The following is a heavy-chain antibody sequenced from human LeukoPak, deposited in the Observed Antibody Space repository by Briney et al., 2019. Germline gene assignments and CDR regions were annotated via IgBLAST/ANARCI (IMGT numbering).Heavy chain of an antibody. CDR1: GFTFSSYS. J-gene: IGHJ4*02. CDR3: AREGQDYYDSSMAFDY. Sequence: GGSLRLSCAASGFTFSSYSRNWVRQAPGKGLEWVSSISSSSSYIYYADSVKGRFTISRDNAKNSLYLQMNSLRAEDTAVYYCAREGQDYYDSSMAFDYWGQGTLVTVSS. CDR2: ISSSSSYI. V-gene: IGHV3-21*01. D-gene: IGHD3-22*01.